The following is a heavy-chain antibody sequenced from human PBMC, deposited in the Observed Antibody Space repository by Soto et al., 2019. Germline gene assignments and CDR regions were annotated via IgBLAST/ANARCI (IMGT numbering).Heavy chain of an antibody. CDR1: GFTFSSYG. Sequence: EVQLLESGGDLVQPGGSLRLSCAASGFTFSSYGMSWVRQAPGKGLEWVSVISGGGTYTYYADSVKGRFTMSRDNSKNTLYLQMNSLRGEDTAVYYCARRIYGAKPNFDYWGQGTVVTVSP. CDR2: ISGGGTYT. V-gene: IGHV3-23*01. CDR3: ARRIYGAKPNFDY. D-gene: IGHD4-17*01. J-gene: IGHJ4*02.